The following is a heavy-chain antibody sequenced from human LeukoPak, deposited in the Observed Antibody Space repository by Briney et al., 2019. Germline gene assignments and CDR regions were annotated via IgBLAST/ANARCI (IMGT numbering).Heavy chain of an antibody. CDR3: ARVTTVVRSGYYYYMDV. D-gene: IGHD3-10*01. CDR1: GYTFTSYD. V-gene: IGHV1-8*01. CDR2: MNPNSGNT. J-gene: IGHJ6*03. Sequence: ASVKVSCKASGYTFTSYDINWVRQATGQGLEWMGWMNPNSGNTGYAQKFQGRVTMTRNTSISTAYMELSSLRSEDTAVYYCARVTTVVRSGYYYYMDVWGKGTTVTVSS.